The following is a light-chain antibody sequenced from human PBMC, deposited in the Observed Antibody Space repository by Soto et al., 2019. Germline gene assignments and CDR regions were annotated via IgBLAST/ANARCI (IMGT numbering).Light chain of an antibody. J-gene: IGLJ2*01. CDR1: SSDVGGYNS. V-gene: IGLV2-8*01. CDR3: SSYAGSNNVV. CDR2: EVT. Sequence: QSALTQPPSASGSPGQSVTISCTGTSSDVGGYNSVSWYQQHPGKAPKLMIYEVTERPSGVPDRFSGSKSGNTASLTVSGLQAEDEADYYCSSYAGSNNVVFGGGTQLTVL.